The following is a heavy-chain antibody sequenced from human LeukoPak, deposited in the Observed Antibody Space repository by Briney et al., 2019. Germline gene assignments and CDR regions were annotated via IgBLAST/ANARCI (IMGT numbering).Heavy chain of an antibody. Sequence: SETLSLTCTVSGGSISNYHWSWIRQSPGKGLEWIGYIYYSGSTNYKPSLKRRVTISVDTSKNQFFLKMSSVTAADTAVYYCARGRFDYYDSSGYYRPREYYYYYYYMDVWGKGTTVTMSS. CDR3: ARGRFDYYDSSGYYRPREYYYYYYYMDV. CDR2: IYYSGST. J-gene: IGHJ6*03. CDR1: GGSISNYH. D-gene: IGHD3-22*01. V-gene: IGHV4-59*01.